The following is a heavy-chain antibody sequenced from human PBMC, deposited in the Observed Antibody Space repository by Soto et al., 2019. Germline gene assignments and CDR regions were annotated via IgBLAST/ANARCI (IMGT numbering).Heavy chain of an antibody. J-gene: IGHJ4*02. CDR1: GLTVSRNY. CDR2: SYSGGTT. V-gene: IGHV3-53*01. Sequence: GGSLRLSCAASGLTVSRNYVSWVRQAPGKGLAWVSLSYSGGTTDYADSVKGRFTISRDNSKNTLYLQMNSLRAEDTAVYYCARESEDLTSNFDYWGQGTLVTVSS. CDR3: ARESEDLTSNFDY.